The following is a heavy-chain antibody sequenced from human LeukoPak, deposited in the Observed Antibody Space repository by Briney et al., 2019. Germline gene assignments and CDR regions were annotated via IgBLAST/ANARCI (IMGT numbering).Heavy chain of an antibody. CDR3: ARQGQLLWFGELYYYMDV. CDR1: GYSFTSYW. D-gene: IGHD3-10*01. J-gene: IGHJ6*03. V-gene: IGHV5-51*01. CDR2: IYPGDSDT. Sequence: GESLKISCKGSGYSFTSYWIGWVRQMPGKGLEWMGIIYPGDSDTRYSPSFQGQVTISADKSIGTAYLQWSSLKASDTAMYYCARQGQLLWFGELYYYMDVWGKGTTVTVS.